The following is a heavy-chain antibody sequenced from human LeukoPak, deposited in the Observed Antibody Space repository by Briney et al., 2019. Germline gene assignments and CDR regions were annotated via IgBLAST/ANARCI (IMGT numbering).Heavy chain of an antibody. CDR3: AKDTTGTTVSNWFDP. V-gene: IGHV3-30*04. CDR1: GFIFSSYT. Sequence: GGSLRLSCAASGFIFSSYTMHWVRQAPGKGLDWVAIISYDGSNKYYADSVKGRFTISRDNSKNTLYLQMNSLRAEDTAVYYCAKDTTGTTVSNWFDPWGQGTLVTVSS. J-gene: IGHJ5*02. CDR2: ISYDGSNK. D-gene: IGHD1-1*01.